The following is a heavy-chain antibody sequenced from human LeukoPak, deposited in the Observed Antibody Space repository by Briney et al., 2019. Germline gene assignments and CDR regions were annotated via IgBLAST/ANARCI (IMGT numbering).Heavy chain of an antibody. CDR3: AKRRRYSSGAYYYYGMDV. CDR1: GFTFSSYA. Sequence: GGSLRLSCAASGFTFSSYAMSWVRQVPGKGLEWVSAISGSGGSTYYADSVKGRFTISRDNSKNTLYLQMNSLRAEDTAVYYCAKRRRYSSGAYYYYGMDVWGQGTTVTVSS. J-gene: IGHJ6*02. CDR2: ISGSGGST. D-gene: IGHD6-19*01. V-gene: IGHV3-23*01.